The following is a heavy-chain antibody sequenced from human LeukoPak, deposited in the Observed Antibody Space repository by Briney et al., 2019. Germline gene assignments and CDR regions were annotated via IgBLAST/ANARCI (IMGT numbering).Heavy chain of an antibody. Sequence: GGSLRLSCETSGFIFSNCWMTWVRQAPGKGLEWVANIKTDASEKYYADSVKGRFTISRDNAKMSLYLQMSSLRVEDTAVYYCATYSTRNAREFQSWGQGTLVTVSS. D-gene: IGHD4-11*01. CDR1: GFIFSNCW. V-gene: IGHV3-7*01. CDR2: IKTDASEK. J-gene: IGHJ1*01. CDR3: ATYSTRNAREFQS.